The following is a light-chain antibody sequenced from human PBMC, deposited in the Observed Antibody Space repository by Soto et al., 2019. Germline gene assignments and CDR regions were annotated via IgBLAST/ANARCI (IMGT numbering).Light chain of an antibody. CDR1: QSVSST. V-gene: IGKV3-15*01. CDR2: AAS. CDR3: QQYKDWPLT. Sequence: EIVMTQSPATLSVSPGERATLFCMASQSVSSTLAWYQQKPGQAPRLLIYAASTRATGFPARFSGSGSGTEFTLTISSLQSEDFAVYYCQQYKDWPLTFGGGTKV. J-gene: IGKJ4*01.